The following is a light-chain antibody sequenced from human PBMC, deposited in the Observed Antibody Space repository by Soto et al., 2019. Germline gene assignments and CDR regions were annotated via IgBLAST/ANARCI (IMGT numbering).Light chain of an antibody. CDR2: YKSDSDK. J-gene: IGLJ3*02. V-gene: IGLV5-45*03. CDR1: SGINVDTYR. Sequence: QLVLTQPSSLSASPGASASLTCTLRSGINVDTYRIYWYQQKPGSPPQYLLRYKSDSDKQQGSGVPSRFSGSKDASANAGILLISGLQSKDEADYYCLIWHSNAWVFGGGTKLTVL. CDR3: LIWHSNAWV.